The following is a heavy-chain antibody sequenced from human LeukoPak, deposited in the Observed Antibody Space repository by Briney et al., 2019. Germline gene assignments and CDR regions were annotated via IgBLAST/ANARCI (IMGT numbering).Heavy chain of an antibody. V-gene: IGHV4-59*01. CDR2: IYYSGST. D-gene: IGHD3-22*01. Sequence: SETLSLTCTVSGGSISNYYWSWIRQPPGKGLERIGFIYYSGSTTYNPSLKSRATISVDTSKNQFSLKLSSVTAAGTAVYCCARGTMMVGPWGQGTLVTVSS. J-gene: IGHJ5*02. CDR1: GGSISNYY. CDR3: ARGTMMVGP.